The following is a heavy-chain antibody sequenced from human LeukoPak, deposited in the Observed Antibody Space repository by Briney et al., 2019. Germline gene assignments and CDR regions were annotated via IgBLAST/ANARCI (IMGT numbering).Heavy chain of an antibody. D-gene: IGHD3-16*02. CDR2: IYYSGST. CDR1: GGSISSYY. V-gene: IGHV4-59*08. CDR3: ARHPRLNTFGGVIVHFDY. J-gene: IGHJ4*02. Sequence: SETLSLTCTVSGGSISSYYWSWIRQPPGKGLEWIGYIYYSGSTNYNPSLKSRVTISVDTSKNQFSLKLSSVTAADTAVYYCARHPRLNTFGGVIVHFDYWGQGTLVTVSS.